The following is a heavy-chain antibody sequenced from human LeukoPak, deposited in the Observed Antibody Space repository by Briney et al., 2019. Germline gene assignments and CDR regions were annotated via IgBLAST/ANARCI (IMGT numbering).Heavy chain of an antibody. CDR1: GGSISTYY. D-gene: IGHD2/OR15-2a*01. CDR2: IYYSGRT. V-gene: IGHV4-59*01. Sequence: SETLSLTCTVSGGSISTYYWNWIRQPPGKGVEWIGYIYYSGRTNYNPSLKSRVTMSLDTSKNQFSLSLTSVTAADTAVYYCARAFSLNWFDPWGQGALVTVSP. J-gene: IGHJ5*02. CDR3: ARAFSLNWFDP.